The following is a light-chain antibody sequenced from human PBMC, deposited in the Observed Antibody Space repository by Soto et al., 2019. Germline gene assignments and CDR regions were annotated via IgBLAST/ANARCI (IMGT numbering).Light chain of an antibody. CDR1: QSVSNKY. CDR2: GSS. CDR3: QQYGSSPPYT. J-gene: IGKJ2*01. Sequence: EVVLTQSPGTLSLSPGERATLSCRASQSVSNKYFAWYQQKPGQAPRLLIFGSSDRATGIPDRFSGSGSGTDFTLTISRLEPEDFAVYYCQQYGSSPPYTFGQGTKVEIK. V-gene: IGKV3-20*01.